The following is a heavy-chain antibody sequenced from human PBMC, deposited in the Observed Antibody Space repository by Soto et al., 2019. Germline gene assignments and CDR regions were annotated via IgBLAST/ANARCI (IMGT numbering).Heavy chain of an antibody. Sequence: GGSLRLSCAASGFTFSSYAMHWVRQAPGKGLEWVAVISYDGSNKYYADSVKGRFTISRDNSKNTLYLQMNSLRAEDTAVYYCAREDIVVVPAGRGGYGMDVWGQGTTVTVSS. D-gene: IGHD2-2*01. CDR1: GFTFSSYA. V-gene: IGHV3-30-3*01. CDR2: ISYDGSNK. CDR3: AREDIVVVPAGRGGYGMDV. J-gene: IGHJ6*02.